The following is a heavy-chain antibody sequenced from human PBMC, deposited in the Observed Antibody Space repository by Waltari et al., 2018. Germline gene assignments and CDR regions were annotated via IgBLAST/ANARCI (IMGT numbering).Heavy chain of an antibody. D-gene: IGHD6-13*01. V-gene: IGHV1-8*01. J-gene: IGHJ5*02. Sequence: QVQLVQSGAEVKKPGASVKVSCKASGYTFTSYDINWVRQATGQGVEWMGWMNPNSGNTGYAQKCQDRVIMTTNTAISTAYMELRSLRAEETAVYYCARGAAAGKGANWFDPWGQGTLVIVSS. CDR2: MNPNSGNT. CDR1: GYTFTSYD. CDR3: ARGAAAGKGANWFDP.